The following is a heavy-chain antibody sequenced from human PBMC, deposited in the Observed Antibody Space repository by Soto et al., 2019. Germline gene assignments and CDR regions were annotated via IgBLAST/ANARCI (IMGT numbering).Heavy chain of an antibody. CDR2: IYHSGST. CDR3: ASVRGGYYYAMDV. J-gene: IGHJ6*02. Sequence: ASETLSLTCAVSGGSISSGGYSWSWIRQPPGKGLEWIGDIYHSGSTYYNPSLKSRVTISVDRSKKQFSLKLSSVTAADTAVYYCASVRGGYYYAMDVWGQGTTVTVSS. V-gene: IGHV4-30-2*01. D-gene: IGHD3-10*02. CDR1: GGSISSGGYS.